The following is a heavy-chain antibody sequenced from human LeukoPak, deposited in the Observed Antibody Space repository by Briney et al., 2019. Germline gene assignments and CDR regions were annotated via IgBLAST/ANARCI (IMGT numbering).Heavy chain of an antibody. Sequence: ASVKVSCKASGGTFSSYAISWVRQAPGQGLEWMGWISAYNGNTNYAQKLQGRVTMTTDTSTSTAYMELRSLRSDDTAVYYCARDLGYCSGGSCYSGGYYYYYYMDVWGKGTTVTVSS. D-gene: IGHD2-15*01. V-gene: IGHV1-18*01. CDR2: ISAYNGNT. CDR3: ARDLGYCSGGSCYSGGYYYYYYMDV. CDR1: GGTFSSYA. J-gene: IGHJ6*03.